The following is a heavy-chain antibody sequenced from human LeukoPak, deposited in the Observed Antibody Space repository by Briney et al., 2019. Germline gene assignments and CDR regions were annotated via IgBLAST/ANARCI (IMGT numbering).Heavy chain of an antibody. CDR2: VYTSGNT. D-gene: IGHD3-10*01. V-gene: IGHV4-61*02. Sequence: PSETLSLTCTVSGGSISSGTYYWNWIRQPAGKGLEWIGRVYTSGNTNYNPSLKSRVTMSVDTSKNQFSLKLRSVTAADTAVYYCARDRYYYDSGSMIFDYWGQGTLVTVSS. J-gene: IGHJ4*02. CDR1: GGSISSGTYY. CDR3: ARDRYYYDSGSMIFDY.